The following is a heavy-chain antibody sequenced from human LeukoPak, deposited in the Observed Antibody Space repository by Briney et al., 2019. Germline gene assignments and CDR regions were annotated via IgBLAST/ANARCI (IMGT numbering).Heavy chain of an antibody. CDR2: MNPNSGNT. D-gene: IGHD3-22*01. Sequence: GASVKVSCKASGYTFSTYDINWVRQATGQGLEWMGWMNPNSGNTGYAQKFQGRVTMTRNTTISTAYMELSRLRSDDTAVYYCARDHDSSGYYLANWFDPWGQGTLVTVSS. V-gene: IGHV1-8*01. J-gene: IGHJ5*02. CDR3: ARDHDSSGYYLANWFDP. CDR1: GYTFSTYD.